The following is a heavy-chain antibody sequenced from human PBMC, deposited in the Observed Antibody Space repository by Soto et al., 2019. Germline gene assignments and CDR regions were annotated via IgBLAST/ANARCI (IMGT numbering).Heavy chain of an antibody. Sequence: GWSPRLSCAASGFTVSTYSINWVRQAPGKGLQWVSSISSSSTYIYYADSVKGRFTISRDNAKNSLYLQMNSLRAEDTAVYYCARGTNYYDSSVYYGYWGQGTLVTVS. CDR3: ARGTNYYDSSVYYGY. CDR2: ISSSSTYI. J-gene: IGHJ4*02. V-gene: IGHV3-21*01. D-gene: IGHD3-22*01. CDR1: GFTVSTYS.